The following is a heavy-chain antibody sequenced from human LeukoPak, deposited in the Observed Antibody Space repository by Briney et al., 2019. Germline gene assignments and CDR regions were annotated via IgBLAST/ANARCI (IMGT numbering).Heavy chain of an antibody. J-gene: IGHJ4*02. CDR3: TQGGELMNY. D-gene: IGHD1-26*01. Sequence: SETLSLTCTVSGGSISSYYWTWIRQPAGKGLEWIGRTYTSGSTNYNPSLKSRVTILIDASKNQFSLRLSSVTAADTAVYYCTQGGELMNYWGQGTLVTVSS. CDR1: GGSISSYY. V-gene: IGHV4-4*07. CDR2: TYTSGST.